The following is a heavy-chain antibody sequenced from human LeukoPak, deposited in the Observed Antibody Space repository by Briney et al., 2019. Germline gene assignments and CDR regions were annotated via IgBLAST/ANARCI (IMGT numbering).Heavy chain of an antibody. V-gene: IGHV1-2*06. CDR3: VIGTRGKHFDF. CDR2: INPYTGVT. Sequence: ASVKVSCKASGYTFTAYYIHWLRQAPGQGLEWMGRINPYTGVTDYAQRFQGKVTMTRDTSISTAYMELSRLKSDDTTVYYCVIGTRGKHFDFWGQGTLVTVSS. D-gene: IGHD1-1*01. J-gene: IGHJ4*02. CDR1: GYTFTAYY.